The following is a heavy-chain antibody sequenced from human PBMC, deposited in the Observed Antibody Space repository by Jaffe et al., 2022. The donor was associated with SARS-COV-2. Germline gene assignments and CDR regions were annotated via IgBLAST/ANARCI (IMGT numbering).Heavy chain of an antibody. V-gene: IGHV3-7*01. J-gene: IGHJ4*02. CDR2: IKQDGSEK. Sequence: EVQLVESGGGLVQPGGSLRLSCAASGFTFSSYWMSWVRQAPGKGLEWVANIKQDGSEKYYVDSVKGRFTISRDNAKNSLYLQMNSLRAEDTAVYYCARGTGIQLWLSLDYWGQGTLVTVSS. CDR1: GFTFSSYW. D-gene: IGHD5-18*01. CDR3: ARGTGIQLWLSLDY.